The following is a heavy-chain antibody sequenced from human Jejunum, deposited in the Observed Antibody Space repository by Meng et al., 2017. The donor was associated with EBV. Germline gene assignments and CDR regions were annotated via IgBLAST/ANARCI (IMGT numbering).Heavy chain of an antibody. CDR2: IYWDDDK. CDR3: AHRLRSGSPWAWGYFDY. Sequence: QISLKESGPSLGNPTQTLTLTCTFSGFSLSTSGVGVGWIRQPPGKALEWLALIYWDDDKRYSPYLKNRLTITKDTSKNQVVLTMTNMDPVDTATYYCAHRLRSGSPWAWGYFDYWGQGTLVTVSS. J-gene: IGHJ4*02. CDR1: GFSLSTSGVG. V-gene: IGHV2-5*02. D-gene: IGHD3-10*01.